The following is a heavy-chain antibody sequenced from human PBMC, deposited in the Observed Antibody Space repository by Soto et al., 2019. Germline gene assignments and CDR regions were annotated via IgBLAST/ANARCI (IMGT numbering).Heavy chain of an antibody. CDR2: IYYSGST. Sequence: PSETLSLTCTVSGGSISSYYWSWIRQPPEKGLEWIGYIYYSGSTNYNPSLKSRVTISVDTSKNQFSLKLSSVTAADSALDYFARFGGGDTVMTGNYYNYLAVWGKGTMVTVS. CDR3: ARFGGGDTVMTGNYYNYLAV. D-gene: IGHD5-18*01. CDR1: GGSISSYY. J-gene: IGHJ6*03. V-gene: IGHV4-59*08.